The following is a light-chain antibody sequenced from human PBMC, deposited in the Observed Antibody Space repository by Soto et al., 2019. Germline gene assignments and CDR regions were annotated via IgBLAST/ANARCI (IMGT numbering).Light chain of an antibody. CDR2: AAS. CDR3: LQDYNYPMT. V-gene: IGKV1-6*01. CDR1: QTISNW. J-gene: IGKJ1*01. Sequence: IQMTQSPSTLSASVGDRVTITCRASQTISNWLAWYQQKPGKAPKLLIYAASSLASGVPSRFSGSGSGTDFTLTISSLQPEDFATYYCLQDYNYPMTFGQGTKVEIK.